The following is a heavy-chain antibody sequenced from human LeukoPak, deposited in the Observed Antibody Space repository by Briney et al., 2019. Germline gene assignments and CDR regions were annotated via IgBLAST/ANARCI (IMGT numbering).Heavy chain of an antibody. CDR2: INPSGGTT. CDR3: ARGRPGSGWSFDY. Sequence: GASVKVSCKASGYTFIRYYMHWVRQAPGQGLEWMGIINPSGGTTNYAQKFQGRVTMTRDTSTTTLYMELSSLRSEDTAVYYCARGRPGSGWSFDYWGQGTLVTVSS. CDR1: GYTFIRYY. J-gene: IGHJ4*02. D-gene: IGHD6-19*01. V-gene: IGHV1-46*01.